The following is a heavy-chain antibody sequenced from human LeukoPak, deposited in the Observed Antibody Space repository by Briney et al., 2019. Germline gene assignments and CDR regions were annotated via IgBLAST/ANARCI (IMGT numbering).Heavy chain of an antibody. J-gene: IGHJ6*03. Sequence: GSLRLSCAASGFTFSNYGMSWIRQPPGKGLEWIGEINHSGSTNYNPSLKSRVTISVDTSKNQFSLKLSSVTAADTAVYYCARLSVLRFLEWLSQNRYMDVWGKGTTVTVSS. D-gene: IGHD3-3*01. CDR3: ARLSVLRFLEWLSQNRYMDV. CDR2: INHSGST. V-gene: IGHV4-34*01. CDR1: GFTFSNYG.